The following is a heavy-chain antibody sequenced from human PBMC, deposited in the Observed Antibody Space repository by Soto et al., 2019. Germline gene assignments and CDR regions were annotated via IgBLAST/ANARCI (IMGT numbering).Heavy chain of an antibody. D-gene: IGHD2-8*01. CDR1: GYSFTDYH. CDR3: ARGDSTDCSNGVCSFFYNHDMDV. J-gene: IGHJ6*02. V-gene: IGHV1-2*04. Sequence: GASVRVSCKASGYSFTDYHIHWVRQAPGQGLEWLGRINPKSGGTSTAQKFQGWVTMTTDTSISTASMELTRLTSDDTAIYYCARGDSTDCSNGVCSFFYNHDMDVWGQGTTVTVSS. CDR2: INPKSGGT.